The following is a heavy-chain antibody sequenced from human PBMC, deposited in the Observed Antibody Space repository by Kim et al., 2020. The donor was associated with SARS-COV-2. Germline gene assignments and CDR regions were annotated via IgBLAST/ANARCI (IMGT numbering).Heavy chain of an antibody. CDR3: ARDGGVLWFGEINYYYGMDV. CDR2: INAGNGNT. CDR1: GYTFTSYA. J-gene: IGHJ6*02. Sequence: ASVKVSCKASGYTFTSYAMHWVRQAPGQRLEWMGWINAGNGNTKYSQKFQGRVTITRDTSASTAYMALSSLRSEDTAVYYCARDGGVLWFGEINYYYGMDVWGQGTTVTVSS. D-gene: IGHD3-10*01. V-gene: IGHV1-3*01.